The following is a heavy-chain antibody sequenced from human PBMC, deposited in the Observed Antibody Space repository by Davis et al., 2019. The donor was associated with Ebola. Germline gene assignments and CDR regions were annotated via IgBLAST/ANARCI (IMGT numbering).Heavy chain of an antibody. Sequence: PGGSLRLSCVGSEFTFRSYWFHWVRQAPGKGLEWVSRIDTDGSTTNYADSVRGRFTISRDNAKNTLFLQMHSLRADDTAVYYCARDVGGRAGYWGQGTLVTVSS. CDR2: IDTDGSTT. J-gene: IGHJ4*02. V-gene: IGHV3-74*01. CDR3: ARDVGGRAGY. CDR1: EFTFRSYW.